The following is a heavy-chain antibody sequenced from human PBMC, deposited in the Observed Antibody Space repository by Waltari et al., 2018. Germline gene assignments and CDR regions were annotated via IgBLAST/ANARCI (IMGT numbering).Heavy chain of an antibody. V-gene: IGHV3-7*01. CDR1: GFTFSSYW. J-gene: IGHJ5*02. D-gene: IGHD2-2*01. Sequence: EVQLVESGGGLVQPGRSLRLSCAASGFTFSSYWMTWVRQAPGKGLEGVANIKPDGSETNYVDSVEGRFTISRDNAKNSLYLQMNSLRAEDSAVYYCAREKFVVPANSWFDPWGQGTLVTVSS. CDR2: IKPDGSET. CDR3: AREKFVVPANSWFDP.